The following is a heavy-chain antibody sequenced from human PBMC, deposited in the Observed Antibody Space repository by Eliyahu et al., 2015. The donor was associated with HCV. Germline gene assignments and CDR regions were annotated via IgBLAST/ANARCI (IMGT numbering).Heavy chain of an antibody. CDR1: GFTFSXXS. CDR2: ISSSSSYI. J-gene: IGHJ6*01. D-gene: IGHD2-15*01. Sequence: EVQLVESGGGLVKPGGSLRLSCAASGFTFSXXSMNWVRQAPGKGLEWVSSISSSSSYIYYADSVKGRFTISRDNAKNSLYLQMNSLRAEDTAVYYCARDLPPIWSVVVVADRYYGMDVWGKGPRSPSPQ. CDR3: ARDLPPIWSVVVVADRYYGMDV. V-gene: IGHV3-21*01.